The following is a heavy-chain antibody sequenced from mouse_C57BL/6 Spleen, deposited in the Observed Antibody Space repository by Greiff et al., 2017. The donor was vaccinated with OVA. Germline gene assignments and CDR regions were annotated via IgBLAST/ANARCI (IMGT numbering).Heavy chain of an antibody. Sequence: VQLQQSGPELVKPGASVKISCKASGYSFTDYNMNWVKQSNGKSLEWIGVINPNYGTTSYNQKFKGKATLTVDQSSSTAYMQLNSLTSEDSAVYYCERGEIGLRRGGCDYWGQGTTLTVSS. CDR1: GYSFTDYN. J-gene: IGHJ2*01. V-gene: IGHV1-39*01. D-gene: IGHD2-4*01. CDR2: INPNYGTT. CDR3: ERGEIGLRRGGCDY.